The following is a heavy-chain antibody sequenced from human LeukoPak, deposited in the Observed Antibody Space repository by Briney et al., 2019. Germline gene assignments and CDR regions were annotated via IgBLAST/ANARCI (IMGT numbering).Heavy chain of an antibody. D-gene: IGHD4-23*01. CDR2: IGGSRGTT. CDR3: ARGRPHGNDY. J-gene: IGHJ4*02. Sequence: GGSLRLSCAASGFTFSSSVMSWVRQAPGKGLEWVSDIGGSRGTTNYADSVKGRFTISRDNSKNTLYLQMNSLRVEDTAVYYCARGRPHGNDYWGQGALVTVSS. CDR1: GFTFSSSV. V-gene: IGHV3-23*01.